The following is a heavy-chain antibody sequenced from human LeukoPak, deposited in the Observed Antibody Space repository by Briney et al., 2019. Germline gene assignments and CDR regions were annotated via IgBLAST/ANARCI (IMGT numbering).Heavy chain of an antibody. CDR2: IDTDGRTT. Sequence: PGGSLRLSCAASGFTFSSFWMHWVRQPPGKGLVWVSRIDTDGRTTTYADSVRGRFTISRYNARNTVYLQINSLRAEDTAVYYCATLNSFGHDYWGQGILVTVSS. CDR1: GFTFSSFW. J-gene: IGHJ4*02. CDR3: ATLNSFGHDY. V-gene: IGHV3-74*01. D-gene: IGHD5-18*01.